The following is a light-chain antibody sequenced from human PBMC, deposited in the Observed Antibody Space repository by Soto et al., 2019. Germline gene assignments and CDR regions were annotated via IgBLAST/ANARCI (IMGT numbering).Light chain of an antibody. CDR2: SNN. V-gene: IGLV1-44*01. CDR1: SSNIGSNT. Sequence: QSVLTQPPSASGTPGQRVTISCSGSSSNIGSNTVNWYQQLPGTAPKLLIFSNNQWPSGVPDRFSGSKSGTSASLAISGLQSDDEADYYCAAWDDSLNVVVFGGGTKLTVL. J-gene: IGLJ2*01. CDR3: AAWDDSLNVVV.